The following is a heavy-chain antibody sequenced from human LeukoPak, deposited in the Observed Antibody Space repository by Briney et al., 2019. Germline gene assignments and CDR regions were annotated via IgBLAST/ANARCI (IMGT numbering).Heavy chain of an antibody. CDR1: GFTFSSYA. D-gene: IGHD5-18*01. CDR2: ISGSGGST. V-gene: IGHV3-23*01. Sequence: GGSLRLSCAASGFTFSSYAMSWVRQAPGKRLEWVSAISGSGGSTYYADSVKGRFTISRDNSKNTLYLQMNSLRAEDTAVYYCAKSRLGKQLWSVFDYWGQGTLVTVSS. J-gene: IGHJ4*02. CDR3: AKSRLGKQLWSVFDY.